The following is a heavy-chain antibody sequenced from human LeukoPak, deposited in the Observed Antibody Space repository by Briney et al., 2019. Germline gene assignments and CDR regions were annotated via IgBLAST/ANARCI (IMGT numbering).Heavy chain of an antibody. V-gene: IGHV1-69*13. CDR1: GGTFSSYA. J-gene: IGHJ4*02. CDR3: ARSSEGDFWSGYPYYFDY. Sequence: GASVKVSCKASGGTFSSYAISWVRRAPGQGLEWMGGIIPIFGTANYAQKFQGRVTITADESTSTAYMELSSLRSEDTAVYYCARSSEGDFWSGYPYYFDYWGQGTLVTVSS. D-gene: IGHD3-3*01. CDR2: IIPIFGTA.